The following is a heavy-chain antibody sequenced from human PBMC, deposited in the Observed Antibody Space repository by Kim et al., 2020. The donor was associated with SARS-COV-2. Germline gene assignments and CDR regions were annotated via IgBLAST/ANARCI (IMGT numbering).Heavy chain of an antibody. J-gene: IGHJ5*02. V-gene: IGHV3-66*01. CDR3: ARDWVGP. CDR2: RDGRT. Sequence: RDGRTYYADSVKARFTISRDSSRNMLFLQMSSLRAEDTAVYYCARDWVGPWGQGTLVTVSS.